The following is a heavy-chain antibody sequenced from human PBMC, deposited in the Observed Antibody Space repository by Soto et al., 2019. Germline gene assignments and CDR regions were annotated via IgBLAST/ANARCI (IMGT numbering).Heavy chain of an antibody. D-gene: IGHD7-27*01. J-gene: IGHJ6*02. Sequence: QVQLVQSGAEVKKPGSSVKVSCKASGGTFSSYAISWVRQAPGQGLEWMGGIIPIFGTANYAQQFQGRDTITRDKSTSKAYMELSSLRSEDTAVYYCASGTWGRPSDYYYYGMDVWGQGTTVTVSS. CDR3: ASGTWGRPSDYYYYGMDV. V-gene: IGHV1-69*06. CDR2: IIPIFGTA. CDR1: GGTFSSYA.